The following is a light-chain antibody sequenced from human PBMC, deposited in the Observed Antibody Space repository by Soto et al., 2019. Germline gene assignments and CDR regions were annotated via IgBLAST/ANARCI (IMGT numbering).Light chain of an antibody. V-gene: IGKV1-5*03. J-gene: IGKJ1*01. CDR1: HSISTW. CDR2: KAS. Sequence: DIPMTQSPSTLSASVGDRVTITCRASHSISTWLAWYQQKPGKAPKLLIYKASSLESGVPSRFSGSGSGTEFTLTISSLQPDDFATYYCQQYNSYPATFGQGTKVEIK. CDR3: QQYNSYPAT.